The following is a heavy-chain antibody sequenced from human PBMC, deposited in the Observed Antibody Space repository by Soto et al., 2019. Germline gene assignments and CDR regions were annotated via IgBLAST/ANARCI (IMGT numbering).Heavy chain of an antibody. V-gene: IGHV4-4*02. CDR1: GGSISSSNL. CDR2: IYHTGTT. D-gene: IGHD3-22*01. J-gene: IGHJ1*01. CDR3: ARLISVDYYDSSGYYPEYFQH. Sequence: SETLSLTCAVSGGSISSSNLWTWVRQPPGKGLEWIGEIYHTGTTNYKPSLKSRVTISVDKSKNHFSLKLSSVTAADTAVYYCARLISVDYYDSSGYYPEYFQHWGQGTLVTVSS.